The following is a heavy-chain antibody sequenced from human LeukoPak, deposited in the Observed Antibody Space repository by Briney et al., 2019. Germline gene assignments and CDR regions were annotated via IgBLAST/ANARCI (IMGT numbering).Heavy chain of an antibody. Sequence: GGSLRLSCAASGFTFSSYWMHWVRHAPGKGLVWVSRINSDGSSTIYADSVKGRFTISRDNAKSTLYLQMNSLRAEDTAVYYCARWGGYCSGGSCYEYYFDYWGQGTLVTVSS. D-gene: IGHD2-15*01. V-gene: IGHV3-74*01. CDR3: ARWGGYCSGGSCYEYYFDY. CDR1: GFTFSSYW. J-gene: IGHJ4*02. CDR2: INSDGSST.